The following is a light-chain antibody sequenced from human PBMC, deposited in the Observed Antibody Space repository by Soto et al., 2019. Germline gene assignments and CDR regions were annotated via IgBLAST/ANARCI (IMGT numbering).Light chain of an antibody. CDR1: QSVSSSY. J-gene: IGKJ3*01. V-gene: IGKV3-20*01. CDR3: QQYGSWPVT. CDR2: GAS. Sequence: EIVLTQSPGTLSLSPGERATLSCRASQSVSSSYLSWYQQKPGQAPRLLNYGASSRATGIPDRFSGSGSGTDFTLTISRLEPEDFAVYYCQQYGSWPVTFGPGTKVDIK.